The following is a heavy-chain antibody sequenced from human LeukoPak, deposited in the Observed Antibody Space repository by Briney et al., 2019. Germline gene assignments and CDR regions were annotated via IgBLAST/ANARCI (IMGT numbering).Heavy chain of an antibody. CDR2: IYTSGST. CDR1: GGSISSYY. CDR3: ASYYYDSSGYLFDY. Sequence: PSETLSRTCTVSGGSISSYYWSWIRQPAGKGREWIGRIYTSGSTNYNPSLKSRVTMSVDTSKNQFSLKLSSVTAADTAVYYCASYYYDSSGYLFDYWGQGTLVTVSS. V-gene: IGHV4-4*07. D-gene: IGHD3-22*01. J-gene: IGHJ4*02.